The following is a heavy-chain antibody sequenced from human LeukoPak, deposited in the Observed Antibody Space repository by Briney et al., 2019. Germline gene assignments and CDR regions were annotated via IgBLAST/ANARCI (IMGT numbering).Heavy chain of an antibody. CDR3: ARQFRQQLDLLLDY. V-gene: IGHV4-39*01. CDR2: IYYSGST. D-gene: IGHD6-13*01. CDR1: GGSFTNYY. J-gene: IGHJ4*02. Sequence: PSETLSLTCNVSGGSFTNYYWGWIRQPPGKGLEWIGSIYYSGSTYYNPSLKSRVTISVDTSKNQFSLKLSSVTAADTAVYYCARQFRQQLDLLLDYWGQGTLVTVSS.